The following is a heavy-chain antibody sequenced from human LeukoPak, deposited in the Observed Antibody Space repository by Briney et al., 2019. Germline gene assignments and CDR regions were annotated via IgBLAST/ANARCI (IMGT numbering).Heavy chain of an antibody. V-gene: IGHV1-3*01. D-gene: IGHD3-10*01. J-gene: IGHJ6*04. CDR2: INAGNGNT. CDR1: GYTFTSYA. Sequence: ASVKVSCKASGYTFTSYAMHWVRQAPGQRLEWMGWINAGNGNTKYSQKSQGGVTITRDTSASTAYMELSSLRSEDTAVYYCARAPITMVRGAYEGRSYGMDVWGKGATVTVSS. CDR3: ARAPITMVRGAYEGRSYGMDV.